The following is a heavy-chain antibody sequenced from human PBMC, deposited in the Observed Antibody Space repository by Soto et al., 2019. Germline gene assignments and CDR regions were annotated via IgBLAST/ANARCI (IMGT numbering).Heavy chain of an antibody. J-gene: IGHJ6*02. CDR3: ARVVGARTHYGMDV. Sequence: ASVKVSCKASGYTFTSYGISWVRQAPGQGLEWMGWISAYNGNTNYAQKLQGRVTMTTDTSTSTSYMELRSLRSDDTAVYYCARVVGARTHYGMDVWGQGTTVTVSS. CDR2: ISAYNGNT. CDR1: GYTFTSYG. V-gene: IGHV1-18*01. D-gene: IGHD1-26*01.